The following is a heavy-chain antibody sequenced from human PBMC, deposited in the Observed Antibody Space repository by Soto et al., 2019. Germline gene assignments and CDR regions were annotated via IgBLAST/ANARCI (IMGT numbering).Heavy chain of an antibody. CDR3: ARSSGGNFGIIIEGTNWFAP. CDR2: INPHGGST. Sequence: GXSVKASFKAPRDTFTSYYINWVRQAPGQGLEWMGVINPHGGSTAYAQKFKGRVTLTRDTSASTVYMEVSSLTSEDTAMYYCARSSGGNFGIIIEGTNWFAPWGQGTLVTVSS. J-gene: IGHJ5*02. D-gene: IGHD1-26*01. CDR1: RDTFTSYY. V-gene: IGHV1-46*01.